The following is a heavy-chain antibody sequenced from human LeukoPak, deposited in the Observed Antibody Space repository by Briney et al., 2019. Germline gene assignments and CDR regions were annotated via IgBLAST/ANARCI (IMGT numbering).Heavy chain of an antibody. Sequence: SETLSLTCTVSGGSISSYYWTWIRQPAGKGLEWIGRISTSGNANYTPSLKSRVTMSVDTPRNQFSLKLTSVTAADAAVYYCARGEGNYFDYWGQGALVTVSS. J-gene: IGHJ4*02. CDR3: ARGEGNYFDY. V-gene: IGHV4-4*07. CDR1: GGSISSYY. CDR2: ISTSGNA.